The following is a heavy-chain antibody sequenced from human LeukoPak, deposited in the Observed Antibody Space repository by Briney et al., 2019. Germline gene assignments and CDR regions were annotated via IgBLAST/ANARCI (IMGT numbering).Heavy chain of an antibody. V-gene: IGHV4-39*07. CDR2: VYYVGST. J-gene: IGHJ3*02. CDR3: AREDAEQMDNSFDI. CDR1: GDSISRSSDY. Sequence: PSETLSLTCTVSGDSISRSSDYWGWIRQPPGKGPEWIGSVYYVGSTFYNPSLKSRLTISIDTSKNQFSLKLRSVTAADTAVYYCAREDAEQMDNSFDIWGQGTMVTVSS. D-gene: IGHD5-24*01.